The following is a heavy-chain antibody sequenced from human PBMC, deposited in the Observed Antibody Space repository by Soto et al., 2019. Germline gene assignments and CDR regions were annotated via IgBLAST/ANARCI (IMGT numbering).Heavy chain of an antibody. CDR1: GYSFTSYW. CDR3: ARLAYCRGDCSFYYYYYMDV. D-gene: IGHD2-21*01. J-gene: IGHJ6*03. CDR2: IYPGDSDT. V-gene: IGHV5-51*01. Sequence: GESLKISCKGSGYSFTSYWIGWVRQMPGKGLEWMGIIYPGDSDTRYSPSFQGQVTISADKSISTAYLQWSSLKASDTAMYYCARLAYCRGDCSFYYYYYMDVWGKGTTV.